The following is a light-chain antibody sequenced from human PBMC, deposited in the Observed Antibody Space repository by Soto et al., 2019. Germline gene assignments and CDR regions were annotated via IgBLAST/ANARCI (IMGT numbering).Light chain of an antibody. Sequence: ETVMTQSPATLSVSPGERATLSCRASQSVSSNLAWYQQKPGQAPRLLMYGASTRATGIPARFSGSGSGTEFTLTISSLQSEDFAVDYCEQYNNWPPITFGQGTRLEIK. V-gene: IGKV3-15*01. CDR1: QSVSSN. J-gene: IGKJ5*01. CDR3: EQYNNWPPIT. CDR2: GAS.